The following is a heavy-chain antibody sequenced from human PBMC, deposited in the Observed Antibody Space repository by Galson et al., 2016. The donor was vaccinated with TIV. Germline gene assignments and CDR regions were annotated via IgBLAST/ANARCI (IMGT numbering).Heavy chain of an antibody. CDR1: GGSFNRYY. J-gene: IGHJ3*01. CDR3: ASPFPGGDDFWSAYYDAFDV. CDR2: INHRGST. V-gene: IGHV4-34*01. D-gene: IGHD3-3*01. Sequence: ETLSLTCEVYGGSFNRYYWTWLRQPPEKGLEWIGQINHRGSTKYNPSLNSRVTISVDTSKNQFSLKMTSMTAADTAVYYCASPFPGGDDFWSAYYDAFDVWGQGTMVTVSS.